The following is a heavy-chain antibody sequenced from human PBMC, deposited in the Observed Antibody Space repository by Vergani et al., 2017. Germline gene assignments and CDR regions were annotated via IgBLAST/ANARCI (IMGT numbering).Heavy chain of an antibody. V-gene: IGHV3-30-3*01. J-gene: IGHJ4*02. CDR3: VRDRGLCAGGRCYTEAWDY. D-gene: IGHD2-2*02. CDR2: ISFDGTNE. Sequence: QVQLVESGGGVVQPGTSLRLSCVVSGFALNRHAMYWVRQAPGKGLEWVVGISFDGTNEYYPDLVKGRFTISRDIAKNTLYLQVRSLRLEDTGVYHCVRDRGLCAGGRCYTEAWDYWSQGTPVTVSS. CDR1: GFALNRHA.